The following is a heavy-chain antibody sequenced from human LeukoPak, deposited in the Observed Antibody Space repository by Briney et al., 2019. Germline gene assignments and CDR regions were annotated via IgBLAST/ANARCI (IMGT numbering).Heavy chain of an antibody. CDR3: AELGITMIGGV. CDR1: GFTFSSYE. CDR2: ISSSGSTI. D-gene: IGHD3-10*02. J-gene: IGHJ6*04. Sequence: GGSLRLSCAASGFTFSSYEMNWVRQAPGRGLEWVSYISSSGSTIYYADSVKGRFTISRDNAKNSLSLQMNSLRAEDTAVYYCAELGITMIGGVWGKGTTVTISS. V-gene: IGHV3-48*03.